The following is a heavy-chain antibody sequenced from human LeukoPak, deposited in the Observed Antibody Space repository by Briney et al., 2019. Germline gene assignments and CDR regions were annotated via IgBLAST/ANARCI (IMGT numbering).Heavy chain of an antibody. CDR3: AKDHTSVDIVASPFDP. D-gene: IGHD5-12*01. CDR2: INRDGGGDGGST. Sequence: GGTLRLSCAASGFTFSTHGMSWVRQAPRKGLEWVSVINRDGGGDGGSTYYADSVKGRFTISRDNSKNTLYLQMNSLRAEDTAVYYCAKDHTSVDIVASPFDPWGQGTLVTVSS. J-gene: IGHJ5*02. CDR1: GFTFSTHG. V-gene: IGHV3-23*01.